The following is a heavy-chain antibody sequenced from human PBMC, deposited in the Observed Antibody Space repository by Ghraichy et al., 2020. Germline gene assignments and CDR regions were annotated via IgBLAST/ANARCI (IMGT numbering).Heavy chain of an antibody. CDR2: TNSDGGST. Sequence: GGSLRLSCAASGFTFSSYGMHWVRQVPGKGLVWVSATNSDGGSTIYADSVRGRFTISRDNAKNTVYLQMNRLRAEDTAVYYCGREEGRCGVDVWGQGTRVTVSS. CDR1: GFTFSSYG. CDR3: GREEGRCGVDV. V-gene: IGHV3-74*01. J-gene: IGHJ6*02.